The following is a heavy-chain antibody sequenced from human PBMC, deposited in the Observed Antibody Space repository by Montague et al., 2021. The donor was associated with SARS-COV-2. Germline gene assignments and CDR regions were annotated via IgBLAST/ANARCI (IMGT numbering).Heavy chain of an antibody. Sequence: SETLSLTCAVYGGSFSGYYWNWIRQPPGKGLEWIGEINHGGSTKYSPSLKSRLTISADMSKNQFSLKLTSVAAADTAVYYCARLRDGVVPSPILGVGPYYSYYYMDVWGRGTTVTVSS. D-gene: IGHD3-10*01. CDR1: GGSFSGYY. J-gene: IGHJ6*03. CDR2: INHGGST. V-gene: IGHV4-34*01. CDR3: ARLRDGVVPSPILGVGPYYSYYYMDV.